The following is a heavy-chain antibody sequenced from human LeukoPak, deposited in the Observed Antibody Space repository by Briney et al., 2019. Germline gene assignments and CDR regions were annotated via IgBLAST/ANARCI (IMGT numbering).Heavy chain of an antibody. V-gene: IGHV3-23*01. CDR1: GFTFSSYA. J-gene: IGHJ4*02. CDR2: ISGSGGST. CDR3: AKEMDDSSGYYEYYFDY. Sequence: GGSLRLSCAASGFTFSSYAMSWVRQAPGKGLEWVSAISGSGGSTYYEDSVKGRFTISRDNSKNTLYLQMNSLRAEDTAVYYCAKEMDDSSGYYEYYFDYWGQGTLVTVSS. D-gene: IGHD3-22*01.